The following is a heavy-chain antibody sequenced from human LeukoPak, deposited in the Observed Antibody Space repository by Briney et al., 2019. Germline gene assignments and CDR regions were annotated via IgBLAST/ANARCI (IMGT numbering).Heavy chain of an antibody. D-gene: IGHD2-2*01. V-gene: IGHV3-53*01. CDR3: ATLGYCSSTSCRGDY. CDR1: GFTFSSSY. CDR2: IYSGGST. Sequence: GGSLRLSCAASGFTFSSSYMSWVRQAPGKGLEWVSVIYSGGSTYYADSVKGRFTISRDNSKNTLYLQMNSLRAEDTAVYYCATLGYCSSTSCRGDYWGQGTLVTVSS. J-gene: IGHJ4*02.